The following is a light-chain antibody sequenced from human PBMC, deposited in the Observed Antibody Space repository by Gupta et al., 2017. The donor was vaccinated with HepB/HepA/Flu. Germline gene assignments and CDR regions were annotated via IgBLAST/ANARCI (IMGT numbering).Light chain of an antibody. V-gene: IGKV1-33*01. CDR1: QDIKNY. CDR2: DGS. J-gene: IGKJ2*01. Sequence: DIQMTQSPSSLSAFVGDSVTITCQASQDIKNYLIWYQQKPGKSPKLLIYDGSNLERGVPSRFSGNISGTQFALTINSLQPEDSGTYSCLHDHSFAPTFGEGTKVEI. CDR3: LHDHSFAPT.